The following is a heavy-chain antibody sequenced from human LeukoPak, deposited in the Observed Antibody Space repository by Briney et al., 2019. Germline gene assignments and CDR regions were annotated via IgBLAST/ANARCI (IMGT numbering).Heavy chain of an antibody. CDR1: GFTFTKHW. V-gene: IGHV3-7*01. J-gene: IGHJ4*02. CDR3: GRDIAGGGDDY. Sequence: PGGSLRLSCAASGFTFTKHWMSWVRQAPGKGLEWVANIKEDGSVKNYVDSVKGRFTISRDNAKNSVSLQMNSLRAEDTAVYYCGRDIAGGGDDYWGQGTLVTVSS. D-gene: IGHD2-21*02. CDR2: IKEDGSVK.